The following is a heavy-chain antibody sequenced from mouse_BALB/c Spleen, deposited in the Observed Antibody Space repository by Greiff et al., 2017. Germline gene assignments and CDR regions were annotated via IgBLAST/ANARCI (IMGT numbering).Heavy chain of an antibody. J-gene: IGHJ3*01. CDR1: GFSLTGYG. D-gene: IGHD2-4*01. CDR2: IWGDGST. CDR3: ARVGAMITTGFAY. V-gene: IGHV2-6-7*01. Sequence: VKLMESGPGLVAPSQSLSITCTVSGFSLTGYGVNWVRQPPGKGLEWLGMIWGDGSTDYNSALKSRLSISKDNSKGQVFLKMNSLQTDDTSRYYSARVGAMITTGFAYWGQGTLVTVSA.